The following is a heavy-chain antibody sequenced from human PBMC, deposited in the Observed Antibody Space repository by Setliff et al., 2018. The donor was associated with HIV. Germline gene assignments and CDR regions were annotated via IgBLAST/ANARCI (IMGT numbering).Heavy chain of an antibody. J-gene: IGHJ4*02. CDR1: GISFGNHW. V-gene: IGHV3-74*01. CDR2: INADGSIT. D-gene: IGHD6-6*01. Sequence: PGGSLRLSCGASGISFGNHWMYWVRQAPGKGLVWVSRINADGSITDYADSVKGRFTISRDNSKNTLYLQMDSLRAEDTAVYYCAKLRAARRDYFDYWGQGTLVTVSS. CDR3: AKLRAARRDYFDY.